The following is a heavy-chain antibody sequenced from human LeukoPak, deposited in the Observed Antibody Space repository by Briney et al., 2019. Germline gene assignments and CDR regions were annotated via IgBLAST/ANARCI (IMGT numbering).Heavy chain of an antibody. V-gene: IGHV1-69*04. CDR2: IIPILGIA. D-gene: IGHD3-3*01. CDR3: ASYHFVHYYYYGMDV. J-gene: IGHJ6*02. CDR1: GGTFSSYA. Sequence: ASVKVSCKASGGTFSSYAISWVRQAPGQGLEWMGRIIPILGIANYAQKFQGRVTITADKSTSTAYMELSSLRSEDTAVYYCASYHFVHYYYYGMDVWGQGTTVTVSS.